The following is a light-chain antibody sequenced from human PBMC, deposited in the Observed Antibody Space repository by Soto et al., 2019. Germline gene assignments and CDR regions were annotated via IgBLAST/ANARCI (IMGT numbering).Light chain of an antibody. CDR3: SSYKTTSNYV. Sequence: QSALTQPASVSGSPGQSITISCIGTISDVGSYDLVSWYQQHPGKAPRLMIYEGSKRPSGVSNRFFGSKSGNTASLAISGLQAEDEADYYCSSYKTTSNYVFGTVTKVTVL. V-gene: IGLV2-14*02. CDR1: ISDVGSYDL. CDR2: EGS. J-gene: IGLJ1*01.